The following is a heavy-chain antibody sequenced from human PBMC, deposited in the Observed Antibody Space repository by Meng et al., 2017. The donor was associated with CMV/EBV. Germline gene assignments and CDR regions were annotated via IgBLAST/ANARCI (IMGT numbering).Heavy chain of an antibody. J-gene: IGHJ6*02. V-gene: IGHV3-23*01. CDR1: GFTFSRYA. Sequence: GESLKISCAASGFTFSRYAKSWVRPAPGKGLEWVSAISGSGGSTYHADSVKGRFTISRDNSKNTLYLQMNSLRAEDTAVYYCATRIVPAAILSVYYYYGMDVWGQGTTVTVSS. CDR3: ATRIVPAAILSVYYYYGMDV. D-gene: IGHD2-2*02. CDR2: ISGSGGST.